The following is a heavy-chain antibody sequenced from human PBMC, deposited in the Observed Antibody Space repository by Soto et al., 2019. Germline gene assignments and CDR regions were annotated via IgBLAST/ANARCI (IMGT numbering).Heavy chain of an antibody. V-gene: IGHV3-30*18. Sequence: GGSLRLSCAASGFTFSSYGMHWVRQAPGKGLEWVAVISYDGSNKYYADSVKGRFTISRDNSKNTLYLQMNSLRAEDTAVYYCAKDSYDFDLDYYYGMDVWGQGTTVTVSS. D-gene: IGHD3-3*01. CDR2: ISYDGSNK. CDR3: AKDSYDFDLDYYYGMDV. J-gene: IGHJ6*02. CDR1: GFTFSSYG.